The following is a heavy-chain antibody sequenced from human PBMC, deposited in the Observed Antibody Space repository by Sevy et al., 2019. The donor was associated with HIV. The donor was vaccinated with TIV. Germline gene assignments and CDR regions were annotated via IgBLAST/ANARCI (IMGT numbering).Heavy chain of an antibody. V-gene: IGHV3-7*03. CDR2: INQDGSVI. J-gene: IGHJ4*02. CDR3: ARAVGKDGAY. D-gene: IGHD2-8*01. CDR1: GFTFSDSW. Sequence: GGSLRLSCTASGFTFSDSWMHWVRQAPGKGLEWLAKINQDGSVIYYADSVKGRFTISRDNSKNSVFLQMSSLRAGDTATYYCARAVGKDGAYWGQGTLVTVSS.